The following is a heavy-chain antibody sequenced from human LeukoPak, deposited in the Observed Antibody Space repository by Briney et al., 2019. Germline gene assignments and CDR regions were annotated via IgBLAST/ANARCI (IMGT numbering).Heavy chain of an antibody. CDR1: GYTFTSYY. D-gene: IGHD6-13*01. CDR2: INPSGGST. V-gene: IGHV1-46*01. J-gene: IGHJ6*02. Sequence: ASVTVSCTASGYTFTSYYMHWVRQAPGQGLEWMGIINPSGGSTSYAQRFQGRVTMTRDTSTSTVYMELSSLRSEDTAVYYCARDPGFGIAAAPLTADTYGMDVWGQGTTVTVSS. CDR3: ARDPGFGIAAAPLTADTYGMDV.